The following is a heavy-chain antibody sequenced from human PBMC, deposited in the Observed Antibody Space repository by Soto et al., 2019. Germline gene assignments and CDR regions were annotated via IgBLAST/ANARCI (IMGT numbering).Heavy chain of an antibody. V-gene: IGHV1-18*01. CDR3: ARGAAYCGGDCYPTYGMDV. J-gene: IGHJ6*02. CDR2: ISAYNGNT. Sequence: ASVKVSCKASGYTFTRYGISWVRQAPGQGLEWMGWISAYNGNTNYAQKLQGRVTMTTDTSTSTAYMELRSLRSDDTAVYYCARGAAYCGGDCYPTYGMDVWGQGTTVTVSS. D-gene: IGHD2-21*02. CDR1: GYTFTRYG.